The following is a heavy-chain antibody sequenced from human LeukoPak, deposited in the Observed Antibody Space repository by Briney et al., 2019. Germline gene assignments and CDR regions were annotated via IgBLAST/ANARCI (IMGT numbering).Heavy chain of an antibody. J-gene: IGHJ4*02. V-gene: IGHV3-30-3*01. CDR1: GFPFTVYP. Sequence: GGSLRLSCAASGFPFTVYPTHWVRQAPGKGLEWVAVISYDGSNQYYADSVKGRFTISRDNSKNTLYLQMNSLRAEDTAVYYRARGGGSCSSTSCLPDYWGQGTLITVSS. D-gene: IGHD2-2*01. CDR2: ISYDGSNQ. CDR3: ARGGGSCSSTSCLPDY.